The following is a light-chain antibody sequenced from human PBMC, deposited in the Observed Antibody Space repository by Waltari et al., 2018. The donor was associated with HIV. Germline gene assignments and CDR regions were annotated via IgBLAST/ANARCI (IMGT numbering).Light chain of an antibody. V-gene: IGLV1-47*01. CDR3: STWDGSLGAYV. CDR2: RNF. CDR1: WSAIARTY. J-gene: IGLJ3*02. Sequence: QSVLTQPPSASGTPGQNGTISCSGRWSAIARTYVYWYKLTPGTNPKLPIYRNFLRPSGVPDRFSASKSGASASLAVSGLRSDDEADYYCSTWDGSLGAYVFGGGTKLTVL.